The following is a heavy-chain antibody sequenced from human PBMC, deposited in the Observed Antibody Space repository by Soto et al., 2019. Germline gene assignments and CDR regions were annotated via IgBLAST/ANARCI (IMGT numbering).Heavy chain of an antibody. Sequence: QITLKKSVPTLVKPTQTLTLTCTFSGFSLSTSGVGVGWIRQPPGKALEWLALIYWDDDKRYSPSLKSRLTIAKDPSKDQEVLTMTNMYPVDTATYYCARRRSYGFDYWGQGTLVTVYS. CDR3: ARRRSYGFDY. CDR2: IYWDDDK. J-gene: IGHJ4*02. CDR1: GFSLSTSGVG. V-gene: IGHV2-5*02. D-gene: IGHD5-18*01.